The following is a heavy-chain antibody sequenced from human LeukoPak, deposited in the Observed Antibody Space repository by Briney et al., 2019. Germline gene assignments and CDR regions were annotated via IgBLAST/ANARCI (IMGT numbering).Heavy chain of an antibody. CDR3: ARESTVGXIQTXXIDX. CDR2: INSEETVA. Sequence: QPGGSLRLSCAASGFTFSTYWMHWVRQAPGKGLGSVSRINSEETVANYADAVRGRFIISRDSAKNTLYLQITSLGAADPAAYYSARESTVGXIQTXXIDXWGQGTMVTVSS. J-gene: IGHJ3*02. D-gene: IGHD1-26*01. CDR1: GFTFSTYW. V-gene: IGHV3-74*01.